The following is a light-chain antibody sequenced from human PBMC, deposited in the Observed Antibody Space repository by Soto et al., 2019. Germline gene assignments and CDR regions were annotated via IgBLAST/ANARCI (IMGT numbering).Light chain of an antibody. CDR1: QSISSY. CDR3: QQSYSTPQT. V-gene: IGKV1-39*01. J-gene: IGKJ2*01. Sequence: DIQMTQSPSSLSASVGDRVTITCRASQSISSYLNWYQQKVGKAPKLLISAASSLQSGVPSRFSGSGSGTEFTLTISSLQPEDFATYYCQQSYSTPQTFGQGTKLEIK. CDR2: AAS.